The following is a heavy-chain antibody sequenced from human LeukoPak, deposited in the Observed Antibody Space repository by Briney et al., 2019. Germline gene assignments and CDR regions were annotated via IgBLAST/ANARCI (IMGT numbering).Heavy chain of an antibody. V-gene: IGHV4-59*01. D-gene: IGHD6-6*01. Sequence: TETLSLTCTVSGGSISTYYWSWIRQPPGKGLEWIGYIYYNGATDYNPSLKSRVTISVDTSKNEFSLNLSSVTAADTAVYYCARGLAARVGPFDFWGQGTLVTVSS. CDR3: ARGLAARVGPFDF. CDR1: GGSISTYY. J-gene: IGHJ4*02. CDR2: IYYNGAT.